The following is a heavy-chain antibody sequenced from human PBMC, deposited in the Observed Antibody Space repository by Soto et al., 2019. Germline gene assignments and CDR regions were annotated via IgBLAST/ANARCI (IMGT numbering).Heavy chain of an antibody. CDR2: IRSKANSYAT. V-gene: IGHV3-73*02. CDR3: TRHTTQSPHPDY. D-gene: IGHD1-1*01. J-gene: IGHJ4*02. CDR1: GFTFSGSA. Sequence: EVQLVESGGGLVQPGGSLKLSCAASGFTFSGSAMHWVRQASGKGLEWVGRIRSKANSYATAYAASVKGRFTISRDDSKNTAYLQMNSLKTEDTAVYYCTRHTTQSPHPDYWGQGTLVTVSS.